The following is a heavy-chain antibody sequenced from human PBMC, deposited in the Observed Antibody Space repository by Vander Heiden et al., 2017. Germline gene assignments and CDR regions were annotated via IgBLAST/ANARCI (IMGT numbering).Heavy chain of an antibody. CDR2: IRSKANSYAT. D-gene: IGHD3-22*01. Sequence: EVQLVESGGGLVQPGGSLKLSCAASGFTFSGSAMHWVRQASGKGLEWVGRIRSKANSYATAYAASVKGRFTISRDDSKNTAYLQMNSLKTEDTAVYYCTRHPTHDSSGPDWGQGTLVTVSS. CDR3: TRHPTHDSSGPD. J-gene: IGHJ4*02. V-gene: IGHV3-73*02. CDR1: GFTFSGSA.